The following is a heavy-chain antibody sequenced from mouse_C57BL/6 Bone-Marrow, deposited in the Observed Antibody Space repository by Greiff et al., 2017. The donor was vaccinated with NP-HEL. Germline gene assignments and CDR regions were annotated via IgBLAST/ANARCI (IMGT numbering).Heavy chain of an antibody. CDR3: ASFYYYGSEAMDY. J-gene: IGHJ4*01. V-gene: IGHV1-82*01. CDR2: IYPGDGDT. D-gene: IGHD1-1*01. CDR1: GYAFSSSW. Sequence: VQLQQSGPELVKPGASVKISCKASGYAFSSSWMNWVKQRPGKGLEWIGRIYPGDGDTNYNGKFKGKATLTADKSSSTAYMQLSSLTSEDSAVYFCASFYYYGSEAMDYWGQGTSVTVSS.